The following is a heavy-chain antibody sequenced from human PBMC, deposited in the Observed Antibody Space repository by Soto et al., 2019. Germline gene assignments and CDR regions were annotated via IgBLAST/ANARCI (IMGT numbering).Heavy chain of an antibody. V-gene: IGHV3-23*01. Sequence: DVQLLESGGGLVQPGGSLRLSCSASGFTFRTYTMNWVRQAPGEGLEWVAGIYGSGDETFYADSVKGRVTISRDNSKNTLFLQMNSLRPEDTALYFCAKDRVPDSRWNFDYWGQGTLVTVSS. CDR1: GFTFRTYT. J-gene: IGHJ4*02. CDR3: AKDRVPDSRWNFDY. D-gene: IGHD1-1*01. CDR2: IYGSGDET.